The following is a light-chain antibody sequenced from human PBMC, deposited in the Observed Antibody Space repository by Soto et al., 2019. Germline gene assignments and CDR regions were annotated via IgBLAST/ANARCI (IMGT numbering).Light chain of an antibody. V-gene: IGLV2-8*01. Sequence: QSVLNQPPSASGSPGQSVAISCTGTASDIGGYTFVSWYQQHPGKAPKLLIYDVNKRPSGVPDRFSGSKSGNTASLTVSGLQAEDEADYYCSAHGGTNPYVFGTGTKLTVL. CDR2: DVN. CDR3: SAHGGTNPYV. J-gene: IGLJ1*01. CDR1: ASDIGGYTF.